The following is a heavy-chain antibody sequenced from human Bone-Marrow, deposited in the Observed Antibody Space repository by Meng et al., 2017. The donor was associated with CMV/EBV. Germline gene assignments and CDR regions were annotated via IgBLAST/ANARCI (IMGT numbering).Heavy chain of an antibody. Sequence: SVKVSCKASGYTFSSSEINWVRQATGQGLEWMGGIIPIFGIANYAQKFQGRVTITADKSTSTAYMELSSLRSEDTAVYYCASGAPTIDYYDYWGQGMLVAVSS. CDR2: IIPIFGIA. V-gene: IGHV1-69*10. CDR1: GYTFSSSE. CDR3: ASGAPTIDYYDY. J-gene: IGHJ4*02. D-gene: IGHD1-26*01.